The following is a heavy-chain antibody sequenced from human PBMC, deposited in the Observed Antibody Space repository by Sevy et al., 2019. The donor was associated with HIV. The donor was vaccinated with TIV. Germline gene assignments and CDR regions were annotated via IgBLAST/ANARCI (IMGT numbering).Heavy chain of an antibody. D-gene: IGHD3-9*01. V-gene: IGHV3-23*01. J-gene: IGHJ6*02. CDR1: GFTFSSYA. CDR2: ISGSGGST. Sequence: GGSLRLSCAASGFTFSSYAMSWVRQAPGKGLEWVSAISGSGGSTYYEDSVKGRLTISRDNSKNTRYLQINSLRAEETAVYYCAKDPLSYDILTGYYGVYYYYGMDVWGQGTTVTVSS. CDR3: AKDPLSYDILTGYYGVYYYYGMDV.